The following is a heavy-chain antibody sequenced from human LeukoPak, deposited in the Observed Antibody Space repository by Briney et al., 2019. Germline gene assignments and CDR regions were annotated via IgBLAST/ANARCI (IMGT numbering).Heavy chain of an antibody. CDR2: ISGSGGST. CDR1: GFTFSSYA. CDR3: AKAVAAADYFDY. V-gene: IGHV3-23*01. D-gene: IGHD6-13*01. J-gene: IGHJ4*02. Sequence: GGSLRLSCAASGFTFSSYAMSWVRQAPGKGLEWVSAISGSGGSTYYADSVKGRFTISRHNSKNTLYLQMNSLRAEDTAVYYCAKAVAAADYFDYWGQGTLVTVSS.